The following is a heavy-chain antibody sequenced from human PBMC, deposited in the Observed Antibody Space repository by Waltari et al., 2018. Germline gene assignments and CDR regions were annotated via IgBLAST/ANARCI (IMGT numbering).Heavy chain of an antibody. Sequence: EVQLVESGGGLIQPGGSLRLSCAALVFTVSRNYISWVRQAPGKGLEWVSVIYSGGSRYYADSVRGRFTISRDNSKNTLYLQMNSLRAEDTAVYFCAGGAYSYSYLDYWGQGTLVTVSS. V-gene: IGHV3-53*01. CDR3: AGGAYSYSYLDY. J-gene: IGHJ4*02. CDR2: IYSGGSR. CDR1: VFTVSRNY. D-gene: IGHD4-4*01.